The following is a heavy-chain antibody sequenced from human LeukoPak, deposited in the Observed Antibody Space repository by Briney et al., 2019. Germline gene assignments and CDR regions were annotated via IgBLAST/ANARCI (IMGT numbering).Heavy chain of an antibody. V-gene: IGHV3-30-3*01. CDR2: ISYDGSNK. D-gene: IGHD3-3*01. J-gene: IGHJ4*02. CDR3: ARGLRFLEWLLDC. CDR1: GFTFSSYA. Sequence: GGSLRLSCAASGFTFSSYAMHWVRQAPGKGLEWVAVISYDGSNKYYADSVKGRFTISRDNSKYTLYLQMNSLRAEDTAVYYCARGLRFLEWLLDCWGQGTLVTVSS.